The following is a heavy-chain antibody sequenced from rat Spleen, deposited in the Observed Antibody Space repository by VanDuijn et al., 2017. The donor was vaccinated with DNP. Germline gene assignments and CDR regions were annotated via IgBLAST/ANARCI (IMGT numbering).Heavy chain of an antibody. Sequence: EVQLQESGPGLVKPSQSLSLTCSVTGYSISSNYWGWIRKFPGSKMEWMGYISYSGGTRYNPSLKSRISITRDTSKNQFFLQVNSVTTEDTATYYCARWDHYIGFAYWGQGTLVTVSS. CDR3: ARWDHYIGFAY. D-gene: IGHD1-1*01. V-gene: IGHV3-1*01. CDR1: GYSISSNY. CDR2: ISYSGGT. J-gene: IGHJ3*01.